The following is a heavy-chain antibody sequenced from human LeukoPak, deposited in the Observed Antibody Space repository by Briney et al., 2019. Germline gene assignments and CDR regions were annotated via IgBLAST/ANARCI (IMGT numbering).Heavy chain of an antibody. CDR2: NYYSGST. CDR1: GGPISSSSHY. CDR3: ARRDGAWAFDY. Sequence: SETLSLTCTVSGGPISSSSHYWGWIRQPPGKGQDWIGINYYSGSTSYNPSLKSRVTISVDTSKNQFSLKLSSVTVADTAVYYWARRDGAWAFDYWGQGTLVTVSS. V-gene: IGHV4-39*01. D-gene: IGHD2-21*02. J-gene: IGHJ4*02.